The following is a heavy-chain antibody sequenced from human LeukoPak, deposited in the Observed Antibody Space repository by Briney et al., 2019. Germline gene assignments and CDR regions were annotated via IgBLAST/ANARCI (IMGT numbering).Heavy chain of an antibody. D-gene: IGHD1-20*01. CDR3: AREKGASRTYHGLAHNAKFDF. J-gene: IGHJ4*02. V-gene: IGHV1-46*01. CDR1: GYTFTSYY. Sequence: GASVKVSCKASGYTFTSYYMHWVRQAPGQGLEWMGIINPSGGSTSYAQKFQGRVTMTRDTSSNTAYMELSSLTTDDTAMYYCAREKGASRTYHGLAHNAKFDFWGQGTLVTVSS. CDR2: INPSGGST.